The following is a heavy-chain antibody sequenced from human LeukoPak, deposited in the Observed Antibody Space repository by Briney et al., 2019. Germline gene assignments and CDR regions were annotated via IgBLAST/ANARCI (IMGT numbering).Heavy chain of an antibody. CDR1: GGTFSSYA. J-gene: IGHJ5*02. D-gene: IGHD3-3*01. V-gene: IGHV1-8*02. CDR3: ARGIYDGSHTLDP. Sequence: GASVKVSCKASGGTFSSYAISWVREATGQGLEWIGWMNPYSVNTGYARKFQGRVTMTRDNSINTAFLELRRLTYEDTAVYYCARGIYDGSHTLDPWGQGTLVTVS. CDR2: MNPYSVNT.